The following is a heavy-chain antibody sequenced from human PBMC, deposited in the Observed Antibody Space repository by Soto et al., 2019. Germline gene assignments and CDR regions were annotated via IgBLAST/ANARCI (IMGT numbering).Heavy chain of an antibody. V-gene: IGHV4-38-2*01. Sequence: SETLSLTCDVSGYFISSGYYWGWIRQPPGKGLEWIGSIHHSGNTYYNPVLKSRVTISVDTSKNQFSLKLTSVTAADTAVYYCARGVGFGYYYYNMDLWGQGTTVTVSS. D-gene: IGHD3-10*01. CDR1: GYFISSGYY. CDR3: ARGVGFGYYYYNMDL. J-gene: IGHJ6*02. CDR2: IHHSGNT.